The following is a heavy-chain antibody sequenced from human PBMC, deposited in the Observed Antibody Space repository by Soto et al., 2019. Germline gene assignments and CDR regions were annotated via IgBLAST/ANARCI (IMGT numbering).Heavy chain of an antibody. J-gene: IGHJ6*03. D-gene: IGHD2-15*01. V-gene: IGHV4-59*01. CDR1: GGSIRSYY. CDR2: INDSGST. Sequence: SETLSLTCTVSGGSIRSYYWSWIRQPPGKGLEWIGYINDSGSTNYNPSLKSRVTMSVDTSKNQFSLRLRSVTAADTAVYYCAREAPMVVGEYYYYYMDVWGNGTTVTAP. CDR3: AREAPMVVGEYYYYYMDV.